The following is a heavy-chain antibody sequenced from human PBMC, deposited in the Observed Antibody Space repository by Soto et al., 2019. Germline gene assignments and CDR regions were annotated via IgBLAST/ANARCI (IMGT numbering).Heavy chain of an antibody. CDR3: AREAAAAGTFYYYGMDV. Sequence: GGSLRLSCAASGFTFSSYAMHWVRQAPGKGLEWVAVISYDGSNKYYADSVKGRFTISRDNSKNTLYLQMNSLRAEDTAVYYCAREAAAAGTFYYYGMDVWGQGTTVTVSS. J-gene: IGHJ6*02. CDR2: ISYDGSNK. V-gene: IGHV3-30-3*01. D-gene: IGHD6-13*01. CDR1: GFTFSSYA.